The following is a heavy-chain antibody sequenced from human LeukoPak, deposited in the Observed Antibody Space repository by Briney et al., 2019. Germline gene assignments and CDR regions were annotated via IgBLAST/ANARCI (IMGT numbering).Heavy chain of an antibody. V-gene: IGHV1-18*01. Sequence: ASVKGSCNTSGFSSSSYGFSWVRQATGQGLEWMAWISARNGNRNFAQKFQDRVLLTTDTSTNTAYMELRSLKSDDTAVYYCARDGDGHNYGLIDFWGQGTLVSVSS. J-gene: IGHJ4*02. CDR2: ISARNGNR. CDR3: ARDGDGHNYGLIDF. CDR1: GFSSSSYG. D-gene: IGHD5-24*01.